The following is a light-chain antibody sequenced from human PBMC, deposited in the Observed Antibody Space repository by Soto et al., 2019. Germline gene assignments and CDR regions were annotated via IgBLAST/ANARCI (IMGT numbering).Light chain of an antibody. CDR3: QQYGSSPT. CDR2: GAS. Sequence: EIVLTQSPGTLSLSPGGRATLSCRASQSVSSSYLAWYQQKPGQAPRLLIYGASSRATAIPDRFSGSGSGTDFTLTISRLEPEDFAVYYCQQYGSSPTFGGGTKVEIK. J-gene: IGKJ4*01. V-gene: IGKV3-20*01. CDR1: QSVSSSY.